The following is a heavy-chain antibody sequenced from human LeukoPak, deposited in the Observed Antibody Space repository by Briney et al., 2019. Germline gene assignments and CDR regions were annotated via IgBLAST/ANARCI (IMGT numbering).Heavy chain of an antibody. CDR1: AFTFSIFA. V-gene: IGHV3-23*01. CDR3: ARGSSWYSN. J-gene: IGHJ4*02. D-gene: IGHD6-13*01. CDR2: ISGSGGST. Sequence: GGSLRLSCAASAFTFSIFAMSWVRQAPGKGLEWVSTISGSGGSTHYADSVKGRFTISRDNSKNTLYLQMNSLRAEDTAVYYCARGSSWYSNWGQGTLVTVSS.